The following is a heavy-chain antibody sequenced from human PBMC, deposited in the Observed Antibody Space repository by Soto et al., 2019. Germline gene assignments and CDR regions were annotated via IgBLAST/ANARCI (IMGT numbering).Heavy chain of an antibody. Sequence: ASVKVSCKASGYTFTSYYMHWVRQAPGQGLEWMGIINPSGGSTSYAQKFQGRVTMTRDTSTNTVYMELSSLRSEDTAVYYCAVSHIAVAGKQGYWGQGTPVTVSS. CDR1: GYTFTSYY. CDR3: AVSHIAVAGKQGY. J-gene: IGHJ4*02. CDR2: INPSGGST. D-gene: IGHD6-19*01. V-gene: IGHV1-46*01.